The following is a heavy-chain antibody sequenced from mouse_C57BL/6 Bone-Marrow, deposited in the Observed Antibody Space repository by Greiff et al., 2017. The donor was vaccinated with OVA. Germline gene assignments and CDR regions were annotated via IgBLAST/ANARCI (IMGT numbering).Heavy chain of an antibody. CDR3: ARANYYAMDY. CDR1: GYAFSSSW. V-gene: IGHV1-82*01. Sequence: QVQLQQSGPELVKPGASVKISCKASGYAFSSSWMNWVKHRPGKGLEWIGRIYPGDGDTNYNGKFKGKATLTADKSSSTAYMQLSSLTSEDSAVYFCARANYYAMDYWGQGTSVTVSS. J-gene: IGHJ4*01. CDR2: IYPGDGDT.